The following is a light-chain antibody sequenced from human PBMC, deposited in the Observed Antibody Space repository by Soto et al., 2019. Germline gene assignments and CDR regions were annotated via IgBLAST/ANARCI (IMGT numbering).Light chain of an antibody. CDR3: SSYTTSNTRQIV. Sequence: QSVLTQPASVSGSPGQSITISCTGNSSDVGGYTYVSWYQHHPAKAPKLIIYDVTNRPSGVSNPFSGSKSGNTASLTISGLQPEDEADYYCSSYTTSNTRQIVFGTGTKVTVL. CDR1: SSDVGGYTY. V-gene: IGLV2-14*03. CDR2: DVT. J-gene: IGLJ1*01.